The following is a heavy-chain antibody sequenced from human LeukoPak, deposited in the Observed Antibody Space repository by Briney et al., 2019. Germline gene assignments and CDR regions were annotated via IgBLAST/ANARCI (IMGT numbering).Heavy chain of an antibody. CDR1: GFNFDSYG. D-gene: IGHD6-25*01. CDR2: IWYDGSNE. V-gene: IGHV3-33*06. J-gene: IGHJ5*02. Sequence: GGPLRLSCAASGFNFDSYGMHWVRQAPGKGLEWVAVIWYDGSNEYYADSVKGRFAISRDNSKNTLYLQMNSLTAEDTALYYCAKGAAAGLVDWFDPWGQGTLVTVSS. CDR3: AKGAAAGLVDWFDP.